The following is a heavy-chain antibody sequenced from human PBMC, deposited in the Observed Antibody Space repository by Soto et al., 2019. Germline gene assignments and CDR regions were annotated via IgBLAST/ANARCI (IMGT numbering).Heavy chain of an antibody. CDR3: ARDDVRCDGGRCYGVPLDG. CDR2: IQSGGPT. D-gene: IGHD2-15*01. Sequence: GGPPSLCRAASGLTVCSKYMSWVRQAPGWGLELVSLIQSGGPTYYADTVKGRFTISRDTYENTVHLQMDSLRAEDTAVYYCARDDVRCDGGRCYGVPLDGWGKGTTVTVSS. J-gene: IGHJ6*04. CDR1: GLTVCSKY. V-gene: IGHV3-66*01.